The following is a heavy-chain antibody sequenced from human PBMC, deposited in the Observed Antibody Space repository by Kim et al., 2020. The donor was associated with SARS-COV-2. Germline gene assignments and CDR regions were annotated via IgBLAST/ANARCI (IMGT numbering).Heavy chain of an antibody. D-gene: IGHD6-13*01. CDR2: IDPSDSYT. V-gene: IGHV5-10-1*01. CDR3: ARHLRAAAAALP. J-gene: IGHJ4*02. CDR1: GYSFTSYW. Sequence: GESLKISCKGSGYSFTSYWISWVRQMPGKGLEWMGRIDPSDSYTNYSPSFQGHVTISADKSISTAYLQWSSLKASDTAMYYCARHLRAAAAALPWGQGTLVTVSS.